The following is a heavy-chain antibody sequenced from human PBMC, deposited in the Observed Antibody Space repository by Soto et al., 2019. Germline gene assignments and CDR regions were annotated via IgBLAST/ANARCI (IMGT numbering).Heavy chain of an antibody. CDR2: IYYSGST. CDR1: GDSIRSYY. CDR3: ARHPMETTSWFDP. Sequence: PSETLSLTCTVSGDSIRSYYWSWIRQPPGKGPEWIGYIYYSGSTHYNPSLKSRVTILIDTSKNQLSLKLSSVTAADTAVYYCARHPMETTSWFDPWGQGTLVTVSS. V-gene: IGHV4-59*08. D-gene: IGHD4-17*01. J-gene: IGHJ5*02.